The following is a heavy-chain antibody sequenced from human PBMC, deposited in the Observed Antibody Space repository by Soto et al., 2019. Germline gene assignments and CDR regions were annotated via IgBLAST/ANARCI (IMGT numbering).Heavy chain of an antibody. V-gene: IGHV3-30-3*01. Sequence: VESGGGVVQPGRSLRLSCAASGFTFSSYAMHWVRQAPGKGLEWVAVISYDGSNKYYADSVKGRFTISRDNSKNTLYLQMNSLRAEDTAVYYCARGQAYSSSWTVLDYWGQGTLVTVSS. CDR1: GFTFSSYA. CDR3: ARGQAYSSSWTVLDY. D-gene: IGHD6-13*01. J-gene: IGHJ4*02. CDR2: ISYDGSNK.